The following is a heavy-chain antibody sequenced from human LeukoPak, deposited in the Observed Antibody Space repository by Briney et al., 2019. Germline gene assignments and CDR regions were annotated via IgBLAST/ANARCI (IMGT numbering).Heavy chain of an antibody. Sequence: SQTLSLTCALSGDSVSSNSAAWNWIRQSPSRGLEWLGRTYYRSKWYNDYAVSVKSRITINPDTSKNQFSLQLNSVTPEDTAVYYCAGARGYSYVPDAFDIWGQGTMVTVSS. CDR2: TYYRSKWYN. CDR3: AGARGYSYVPDAFDI. CDR1: GDSVSSNSAA. D-gene: IGHD5-18*01. V-gene: IGHV6-1*01. J-gene: IGHJ3*02.